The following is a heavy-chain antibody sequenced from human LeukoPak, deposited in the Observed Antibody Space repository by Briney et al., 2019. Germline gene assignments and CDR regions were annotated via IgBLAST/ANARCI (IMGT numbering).Heavy chain of an antibody. CDR2: IYYSGST. Sequence: SETLSLTCTVSSGSISSSSYYWGWIRQPPGKGLEWIGSIYYSGSTYYNPSLKSRVIISVDTSKNQFSLKLSSVTAADTAVYYCARVTPIAWFGELLWDAFDIWGQGTMVTVSS. CDR1: SGSISSSSYY. D-gene: IGHD3-10*01. J-gene: IGHJ3*02. CDR3: ARVTPIAWFGELLWDAFDI. V-gene: IGHV4-39*07.